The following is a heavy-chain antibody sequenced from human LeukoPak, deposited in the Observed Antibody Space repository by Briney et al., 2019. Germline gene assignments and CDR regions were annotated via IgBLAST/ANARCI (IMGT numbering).Heavy chain of an antibody. Sequence: SETLSLTCAVYGGSFSGYYWSWIRQPPGKGLEWIGEINHSGSTNYNSSLKSRVTISVDTSKNQFSLKLSSVTAADTAVYYCARVVRDFWSGYSYFDYWGQGTLVTVSS. J-gene: IGHJ4*02. CDR3: ARVVRDFWSGYSYFDY. V-gene: IGHV4-34*01. D-gene: IGHD3-3*01. CDR2: INHSGST. CDR1: GGSFSGYY.